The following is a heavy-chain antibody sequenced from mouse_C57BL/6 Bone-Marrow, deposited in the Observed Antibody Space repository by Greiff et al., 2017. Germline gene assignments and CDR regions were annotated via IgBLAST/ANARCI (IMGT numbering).Heavy chain of an antibody. V-gene: IGHV1-63*01. D-gene: IGHD2-3*01. Sequence: VQLQQSGAELVRPGTSVKMSCKASGYTFTNYWIGWVKQRPGHGLEWIGDIYPGGGYTNYNEKFKGKATVTADKSSSTAYMQFSSLTSDDSAIYYCARLAGLLTYAMDYWGQGTSVTVSS. CDR3: ARLAGLLTYAMDY. CDR2: IYPGGGYT. J-gene: IGHJ4*01. CDR1: GYTFTNYW.